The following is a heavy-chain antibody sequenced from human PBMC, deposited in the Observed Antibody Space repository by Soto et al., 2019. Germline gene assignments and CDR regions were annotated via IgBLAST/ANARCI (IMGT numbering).Heavy chain of an antibody. Sequence: RSLTCAITGDSVSSNSAGWSWVRQSPSRGLEWLGRTYYRSKWYYEYAVSVRGRITINSDTSKNQYSLQLNSVTPEDTAVYFCARGEQYSGRIFDYWGQGTLVTVSS. J-gene: IGHJ4*01. CDR1: GDSVSSNSAG. V-gene: IGHV6-1*01. CDR2: TYYRSKWYY. CDR3: ARGEQYSGRIFDY. D-gene: IGHD1-26*01.